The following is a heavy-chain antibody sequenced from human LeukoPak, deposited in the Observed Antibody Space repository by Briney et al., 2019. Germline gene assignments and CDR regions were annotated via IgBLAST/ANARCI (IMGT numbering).Heavy chain of an antibody. D-gene: IGHD3-9*01. J-gene: IGHJ6*03. CDR2: IIPIFGTA. Sequence: SVKVSCKASGGTFSSYAISWVRQAPGQGLEWMGGIIPIFGTANYAQKFRGRVTITADKSTSTAYMELSSLRSEDTAVYYCASRLRYFEDYYYMDVWGKGTTVTVSS. V-gene: IGHV1-69*06. CDR3: ASRLRYFEDYYYMDV. CDR1: GGTFSSYA.